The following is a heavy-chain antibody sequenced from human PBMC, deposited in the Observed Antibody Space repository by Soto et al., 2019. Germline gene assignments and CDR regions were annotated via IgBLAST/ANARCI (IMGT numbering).Heavy chain of an antibody. V-gene: IGHV4-59*01. D-gene: IGHD6-19*01. CDR1: GVSITNYY. CDR2: ISYSGST. CDR3: ARDGSGWYADY. J-gene: IGHJ4*02. Sequence: QVQLQESGPGLVKPSETLSLTCTVSGVSITNYYWGWIRQPPGKGLEWIGYISYSGSTNDNPSLNTPVTVSLATSKNQFSLKLTSVTAADTAVYYCARDGSGWYADYWGQGILVTVSS.